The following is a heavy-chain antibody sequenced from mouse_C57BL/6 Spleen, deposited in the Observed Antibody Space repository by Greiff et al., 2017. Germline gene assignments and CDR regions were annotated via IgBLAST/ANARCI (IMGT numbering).Heavy chain of an antibody. CDR3: ARSEGSYYAMDY. Sequence: VQLQEPGTELVKPGASVKLSCKASGYTFTSYWMHWVKQRPGQGLEWIGNINPCNGGTNYNEKFKSKATLTVDKSSSTAYMQLSSLPSEDSAVXYCARSEGSYYAMDYWGQGTSVTVSS. J-gene: IGHJ4*01. CDR1: GYTFTSYW. V-gene: IGHV1-53*01. CDR2: INPCNGGT.